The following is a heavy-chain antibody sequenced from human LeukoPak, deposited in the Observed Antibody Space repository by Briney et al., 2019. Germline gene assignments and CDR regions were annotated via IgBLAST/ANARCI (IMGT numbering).Heavy chain of an antibody. V-gene: IGHV3-21*01. D-gene: IGHD1-26*01. J-gene: IGHJ4*02. CDR1: GFTFSSYS. CDR3: TRDLRGRWELLPESDY. CDR2: ISSSSSYI. Sequence: PGGSLRLSCAASGFTFSSYSMNWVRQAPGKGLEWVSSISSSSSYIYYADSVKGRFTISRDNAKNSLYLQMNSLRAEDTAAYYCTRDLRGRWELLPESDYWGQGTLVTVSS.